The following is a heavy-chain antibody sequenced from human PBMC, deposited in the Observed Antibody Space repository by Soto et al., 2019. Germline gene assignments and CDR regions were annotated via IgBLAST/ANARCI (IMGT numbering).Heavy chain of an antibody. CDR3: VTSLNYDLWRDAGRHYYFDY. V-gene: IGHV4-4*02. Sequence: PSETLSLTCAVSGGSISSSCWWQWVRQPAGKGLEWIGKIYHSGSSNYNPSLKNRVTISVDKSNTQFSQRLSSVTAADTALYFCVTSLNYDLWRDAGRHYYFDYWGQGTLVTVSS. CDR1: GGSISSSCW. J-gene: IGHJ4*02. CDR2: IYHSGSS. D-gene: IGHD3-3*01.